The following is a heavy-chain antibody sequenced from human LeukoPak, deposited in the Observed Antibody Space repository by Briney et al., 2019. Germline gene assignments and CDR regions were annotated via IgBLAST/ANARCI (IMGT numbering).Heavy chain of an antibody. CDR2: IYYSGST. V-gene: IGHV4-38-2*02. Sequence: SETLSLTCTVSVYSINNYYWGWIRQPPGRGLEWIGSIYYSGSTYYNPSLKSRVTISVDTSKNQFSLKLSSVTAADTAVYYCARQNSVAGPDDGDYWGQGTLVTVSS. CDR1: VYSINNYY. CDR3: ARQNSVAGPDDGDY. D-gene: IGHD6-19*01. J-gene: IGHJ4*02.